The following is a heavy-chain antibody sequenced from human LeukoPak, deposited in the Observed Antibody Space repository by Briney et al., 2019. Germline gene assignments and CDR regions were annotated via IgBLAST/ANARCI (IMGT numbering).Heavy chain of an antibody. D-gene: IGHD3-22*01. CDR2: ISDNGGET. CDR1: GFTFTDYA. CDR3: AKGPPASYYYDSSGHDY. J-gene: IGHJ4*02. Sequence: GGSLRLSCAASGFTFTDYAMSWVRQAPEKGLEWISTISDNGGETYYADSVKGRFTISRDNSKNTLYLQMNSLRAEDTAVYYCAKGPPASYYYDSSGHDYWGQGTLVTVSS. V-gene: IGHV3-23*01.